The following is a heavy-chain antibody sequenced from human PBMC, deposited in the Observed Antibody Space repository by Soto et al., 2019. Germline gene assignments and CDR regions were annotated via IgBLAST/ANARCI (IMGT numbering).Heavy chain of an antibody. V-gene: IGHV5-51*01. CDR1: GYSFTSHW. CDR3: ARQDYSNYRGGMDV. D-gene: IGHD2-2*01. J-gene: IGHJ6*02. CDR2: IYPSDSDI. Sequence: PGECLKISCKTSGYSFTSHWIAWVRQMPGKGLEWMGIIYPSDSDIRYRPSFQGQVTISVDKSISTAYLQWSSLKASDTATYYCARQDYSNYRGGMDVWGQGTTVTVSS.